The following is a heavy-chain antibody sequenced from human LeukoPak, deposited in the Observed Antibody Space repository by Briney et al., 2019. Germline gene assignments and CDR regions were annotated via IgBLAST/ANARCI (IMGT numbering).Heavy chain of an antibody. V-gene: IGHV1-69*13. Sequence: ASVKVSCKASGYTFTGYYMHWVRQAPGQGLEWMAGIIPIFGTANYAQKFQGRVTITADESTSTAYMELSSLRSEDTAVYYCARTRKVVTAMGDYYYYYYMDVWGKGTTVTISS. CDR2: IIPIFGTA. J-gene: IGHJ6*03. CDR1: GYTFTGYY. D-gene: IGHD2-21*02. CDR3: ARTRKVVTAMGDYYYYYYMDV.